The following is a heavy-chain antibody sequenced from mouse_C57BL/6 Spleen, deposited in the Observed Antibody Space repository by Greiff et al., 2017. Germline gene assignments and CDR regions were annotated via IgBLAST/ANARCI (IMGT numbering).Heavy chain of an antibody. V-gene: IGHV1-59*01. D-gene: IGHD2-1*01. CDR1: GYTFTSYW. J-gene: IGHJ2*01. CDR3: ARSYGNYESYYFDY. CDR2: IDPSDSYT. Sequence: QVQLQQPGAELVRPGTSVKLSCKASGYTFTSYWMHWVKQRPGQGLEWIGVIDPSDSYTNYNQKFKGKATLTVDTSSSTAYMQLSSLTSEDSAVYYCARSYGNYESYYFDYWGQGTTLTVSS.